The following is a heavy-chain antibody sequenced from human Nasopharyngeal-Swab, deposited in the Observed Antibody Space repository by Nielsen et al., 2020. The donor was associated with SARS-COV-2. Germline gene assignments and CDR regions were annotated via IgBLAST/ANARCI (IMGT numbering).Heavy chain of an antibody. CDR1: GYSFTSYW. CDR3: ARGPRYSNGWYAAVVTPPDY. CDR2: IYPGDSDT. D-gene: IGHD6-19*01. V-gene: IGHV5-51*01. J-gene: IGHJ4*02. Sequence: GESLKISCKGSGYSFTSYWIGWVRQMPGKGLEWMGIIYPGDSDTRYSPSFQGQVTISADKSISTAYLQWSSLKASDTAMYYCARGPRYSNGWYAAVVTPPDYWGQGTLVTVSS.